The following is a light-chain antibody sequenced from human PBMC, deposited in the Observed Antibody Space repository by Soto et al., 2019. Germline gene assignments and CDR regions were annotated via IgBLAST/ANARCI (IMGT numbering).Light chain of an antibody. CDR1: SSNIGNNY. CDR2: ENN. V-gene: IGLV1-51*02. J-gene: IGLJ1*01. Sequence: QSVLTQPPSVSAAPGQKVTISCSGSSSNIGNNYISWYQQLPGTAPKLLIYENNKRPSGIPDRFSGSKSGTSATLGITGLQTGDEADYCCGTWDSSLSADVFGTGTKLTVL. CDR3: GTWDSSLSADV.